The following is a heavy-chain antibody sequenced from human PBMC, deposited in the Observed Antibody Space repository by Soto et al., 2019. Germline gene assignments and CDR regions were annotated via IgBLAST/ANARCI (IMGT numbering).Heavy chain of an antibody. D-gene: IGHD3-10*01. J-gene: IGHJ4*02. Sequence: QVQLVESGGGVVQPGRSLRLSCAASGFTFSSYAMHWVRQAPGKGLEWVAVISYDGSNKYYADSVKGRFTISRDNSKNRLYLQMNSLRAEDTAVYYCARDGLLWFGEFGYWGQGTLVTVSS. V-gene: IGHV3-30-3*01. CDR3: ARDGLLWFGEFGY. CDR2: ISYDGSNK. CDR1: GFTFSSYA.